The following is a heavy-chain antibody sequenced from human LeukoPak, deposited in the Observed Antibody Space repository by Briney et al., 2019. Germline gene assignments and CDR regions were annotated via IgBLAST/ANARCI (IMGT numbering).Heavy chain of an antibody. CDR3: ARHSGYHSTMYLDY. D-gene: IGHD3-22*01. CDR1: GGTFSSYA. Sequence: SVKVSCKASGGTFSSYAISWVRQAPGQGLEWMGGIIPIFGTANYAQEFQGRVTITADESTSTAYMELSSLRSEDTAVYYCARHSGYHSTMYLDYWGQGTLVTVSS. CDR2: IIPIFGTA. V-gene: IGHV1-69*13. J-gene: IGHJ4*02.